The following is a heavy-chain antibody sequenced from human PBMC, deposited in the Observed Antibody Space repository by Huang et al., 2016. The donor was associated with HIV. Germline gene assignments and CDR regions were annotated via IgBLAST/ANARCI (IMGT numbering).Heavy chain of an antibody. V-gene: IGHV4-34*02. Sequence: QVQLEQWGAGLLKPSETLSLTCAVYGGSFSGYFWNWIRQSPGKGLEWIGQINHAGVNDDNPSLKSRATISVDTSKNQFSLKLTSVTAADTAIYYCAREIMISFGGPFDSWGHGNLVTVSS. J-gene: IGHJ5*01. D-gene: IGHD3-16*01. CDR3: AREIMISFGGPFDS. CDR2: INHAGVN. CDR1: GGSFSGYF.